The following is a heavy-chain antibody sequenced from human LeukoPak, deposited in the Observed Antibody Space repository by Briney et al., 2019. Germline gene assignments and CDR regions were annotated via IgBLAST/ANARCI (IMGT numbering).Heavy chain of an antibody. D-gene: IGHD6-19*01. CDR3: ARVRIAVAGRVPSVDY. Sequence: GGSLRLSCAASEFAFSSYWMSWVRQAPGKGLEWVANIKQDGGQIYYLESAKGRFAVSRDNAKNSLYLQMNSLRDEDTAVYYCARVRIAVAGRVPSVDYWGQGTLVTVSS. CDR1: EFAFSSYW. V-gene: IGHV3-7*01. CDR2: IKQDGGQI. J-gene: IGHJ4*02.